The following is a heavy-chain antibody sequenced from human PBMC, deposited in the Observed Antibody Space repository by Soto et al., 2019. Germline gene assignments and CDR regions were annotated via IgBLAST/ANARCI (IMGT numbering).Heavy chain of an antibody. Sequence: EASVKVSCKVSGYTLTELSMHWVRQAPGKGLERMGGFDPEDGETIYAQKFQGRVTMTEDTSTDTAYMELSSLRSEDTAVYYCATLSLISSGWPRDYWGQGTLVTVSS. J-gene: IGHJ4*02. CDR2: FDPEDGET. D-gene: IGHD6-19*01. V-gene: IGHV1-24*01. CDR3: ATLSLISSGWPRDY. CDR1: GYTLTELS.